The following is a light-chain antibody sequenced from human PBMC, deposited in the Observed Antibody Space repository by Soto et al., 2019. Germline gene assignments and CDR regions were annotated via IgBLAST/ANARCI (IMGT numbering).Light chain of an antibody. CDR1: QSVSSN. CDR2: GAS. V-gene: IGKV3-15*01. J-gene: IGKJ4*01. CDR3: QQYNFWPLT. Sequence: ERVMTQSPATLSVSPGESATLSCRASQSVSSNLAWYQQKPGQAPRLLIYGASTRATGIPARFSGSGSGTDFTLTISSLQSEDFAVYDCQQYNFWPLTFGGWTKVEI.